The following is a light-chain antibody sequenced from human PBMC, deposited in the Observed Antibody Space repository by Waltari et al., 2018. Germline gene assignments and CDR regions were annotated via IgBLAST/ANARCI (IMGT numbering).Light chain of an antibody. CDR2: VNSDGSH. Sequence: QLVLTQSPSASASLGASVTLTCTLDSGHSNNIVAWLQRRPEKGPRYLMKVNSDGSHTKGDDIPYRCSGSSSGPRRSRTLSSRQSEEEADYYCQTGGHGTWVFGGGTKLTVV. CDR3: QTGGHGTWV. CDR1: SGHSNNI. V-gene: IGLV4-69*01. J-gene: IGLJ3*02.